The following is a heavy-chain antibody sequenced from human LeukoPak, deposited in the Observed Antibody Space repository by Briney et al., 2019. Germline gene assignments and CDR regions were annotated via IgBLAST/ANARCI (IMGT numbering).Heavy chain of an antibody. D-gene: IGHD3-22*01. J-gene: IGHJ4*02. Sequence: ASVKVCCKASGYTFTRYYMHWVRQAPGQGLEWMGIINPSGGSTSYAQKFQGRVTMTRDMSTSTVYMELSSLRSEDTAVYYCARTYDSSGPPRYYFDYWGQGTLVTVSS. CDR1: GYTFTRYY. V-gene: IGHV1-46*01. CDR3: ARTYDSSGPPRYYFDY. CDR2: INPSGGST.